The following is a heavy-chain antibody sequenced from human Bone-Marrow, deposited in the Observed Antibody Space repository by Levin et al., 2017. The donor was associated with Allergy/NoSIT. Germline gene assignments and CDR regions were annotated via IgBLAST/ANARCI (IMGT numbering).Heavy chain of an antibody. CDR3: ARQLVTASEEYLDF. V-gene: IGHV3-21*01. CDR2: ISISSSFT. D-gene: IGHD5-18*01. Sequence: KRGESLKISCAASGFTFNNYTMTWVRQAPGKGLDWVSSISISSSFTHYADSVKGRFTISRDNARNSLHLQMNSLRAEDTAVYYCARQLVTASEEYLDFWGQGTLVTVSS. J-gene: IGHJ4*02. CDR1: GFTFNNYT.